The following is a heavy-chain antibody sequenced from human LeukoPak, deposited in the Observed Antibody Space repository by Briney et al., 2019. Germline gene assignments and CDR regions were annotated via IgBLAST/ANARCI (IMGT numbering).Heavy chain of an antibody. Sequence: GASVKVSCKSSGYTFTDYGLSWVRQAPGQGLEWMGWISAYNGNTNYAQTVQGRVTMTTDTSTNTGYLELRSLISDDTAVYYCARSAHWSFKSLVRSNTLIWFGEFDVWGQGTLVTVSS. CDR1: GYTFTDYG. CDR3: ARSAHWSFKSLVRSNTLIWFGEFDV. J-gene: IGHJ3*01. D-gene: IGHD3-10*01. CDR2: ISAYNGNT. V-gene: IGHV1-18*01.